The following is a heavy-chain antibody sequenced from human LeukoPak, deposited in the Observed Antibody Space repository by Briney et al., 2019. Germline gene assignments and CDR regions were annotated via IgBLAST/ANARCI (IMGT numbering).Heavy chain of an antibody. CDR3: AKDAKWLAPKYYFDY. CDR1: GFTFSKYD. D-gene: IGHD6-19*01. V-gene: IGHV3-23*01. J-gene: IGHJ4*02. Sequence: GGSLRLSCTASGFTFSKYDMIWVRQAPGKGLEWVSAISGSGGSTYYADSVKGRFTISRDNSKNTLYLQMNSLRAEDTAVYYCAKDAKWLAPKYYFDYWGQGTLVTVSS. CDR2: ISGSGGST.